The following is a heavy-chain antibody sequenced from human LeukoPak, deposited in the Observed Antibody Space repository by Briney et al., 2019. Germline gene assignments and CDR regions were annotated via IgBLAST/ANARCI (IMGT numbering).Heavy chain of an antibody. J-gene: IGHJ4*02. D-gene: IGHD3-22*01. CDR3: ARGTYYYDSSGYYYVYYFDY. V-gene: IGHV4-59*01. Sequence: SETLSLTRTVSGGSISSYYWSWIRQPPGKGLEWIGYIYYSGSTNYNPSLKSRVTISVDTSKNQFSLKLSSVTAADTAVYYCARGTYYYDSSGYYYVYYFDYWGQGTLVTVSS. CDR2: IYYSGST. CDR1: GGSISSYY.